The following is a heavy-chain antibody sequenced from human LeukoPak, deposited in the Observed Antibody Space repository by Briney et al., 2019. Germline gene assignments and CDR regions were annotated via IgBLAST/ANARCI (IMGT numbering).Heavy chain of an antibody. CDR1: GDSVSSNSAA. Sequence: SQTLSLTCAISGDSVSSNSAAWNWHRQSPSRGLEWLGRTYYRSKWYNDYAVSVKSRITINPDTSKNQFSLQLNSVTPEDTAVYYCARSLHYGSGSYSPPFYYYYYGMDVWGQGTTVTVSS. CDR2: TYYRSKWYN. V-gene: IGHV6-1*01. D-gene: IGHD3-10*01. J-gene: IGHJ6*02. CDR3: ARSLHYGSGSYSPPFYYYYYGMDV.